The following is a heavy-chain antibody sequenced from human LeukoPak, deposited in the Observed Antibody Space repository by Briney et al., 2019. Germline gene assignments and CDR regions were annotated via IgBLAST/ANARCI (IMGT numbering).Heavy chain of an antibody. J-gene: IGHJ3*02. V-gene: IGHV4-39*01. Sequence: ETLSLTCTVSGGSISSSSYYWGWIRQPPGKGLEWIGSIYNSGSTYYNPSLKSQVTISVDTSKNQFSLKLSSVTAADTAVYYCARQGRDVYCSGGSCYYSPGAFDIWGQGTMVTVSS. CDR2: IYNSGST. CDR3: ARQGRDVYCSGGSCYYSPGAFDI. D-gene: IGHD2-15*01. CDR1: GGSISSSSYY.